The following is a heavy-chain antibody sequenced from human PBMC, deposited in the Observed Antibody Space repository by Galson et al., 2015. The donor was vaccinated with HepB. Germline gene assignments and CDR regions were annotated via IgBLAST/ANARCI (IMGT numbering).Heavy chain of an antibody. CDR3: ARVGVPAAIGDWFDP. D-gene: IGHD2-2*01. Sequence: TLSLTCTVSGGSISSGGYSWSWIRQPPGKGLEWIGHIYHSGNSYYNPSLKSRVTLSVDRSKNRFSLKLSSVTATDTAVYYCARVGVPAAIGDWFDPWGQGTLVTVSS. J-gene: IGHJ5*02. V-gene: IGHV4-30-2*01. CDR2: IYHSGNS. CDR1: GGSISSGGYS.